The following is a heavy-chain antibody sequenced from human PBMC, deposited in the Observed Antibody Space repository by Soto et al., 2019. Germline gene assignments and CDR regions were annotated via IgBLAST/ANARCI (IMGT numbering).Heavy chain of an antibody. Sequence: GGSLRLSCAASGFTFSSYSMNWVRQAPGKGLEWVSYISSSSSTIYYADSVKGRFTISRDNAKNSLYLQMNSLRAEDTAVYYCARTEYCTNGVCYDRGWFDPWGQGTLVTVSS. V-gene: IGHV3-48*01. J-gene: IGHJ5*02. CDR1: GFTFSSYS. D-gene: IGHD2-8*01. CDR2: ISSSSSTI. CDR3: ARTEYCTNGVCYDRGWFDP.